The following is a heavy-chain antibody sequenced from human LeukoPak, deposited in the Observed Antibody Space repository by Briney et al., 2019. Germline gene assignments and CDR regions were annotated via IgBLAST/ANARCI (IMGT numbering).Heavy chain of an antibody. D-gene: IGHD6-19*01. J-gene: IGHJ6*02. CDR3: ARASSIAGAGTPSYYYGMDV. CDR2: IYSGGST. V-gene: IGHV3-66*01. Sequence: GGSLRLSCAASGFTVSSNYMSWVRQAPGKGLELVSVIYSGGSTYYADSVKGRFTISRDNSKNTLYLQMNSLRAEDTAVYYCARASSIAGAGTPSYYYGMDVWGQGTTVTVSS. CDR1: GFTVSSNY.